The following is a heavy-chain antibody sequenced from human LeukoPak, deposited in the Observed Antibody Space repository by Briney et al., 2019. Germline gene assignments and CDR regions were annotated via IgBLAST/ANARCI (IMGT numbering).Heavy chain of an antibody. CDR3: ARDVLTTVTYTNAFDI. J-gene: IGHJ3*02. V-gene: IGHV1-2*02. CDR1: GYTFTDYY. D-gene: IGHD3-16*01. Sequence: ASVKVSCKASGYTFTDYYMHWVRQAPGQGLEWMGWVNPNSGATNYAQKFQGRVTMTRDTSISTAYMELSGLRSDDTAVYYCARDVLTTVTYTNAFDIWGQGTMVTVSS. CDR2: VNPNSGAT.